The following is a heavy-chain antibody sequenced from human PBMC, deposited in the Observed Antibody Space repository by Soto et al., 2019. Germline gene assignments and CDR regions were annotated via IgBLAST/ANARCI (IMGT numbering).Heavy chain of an antibody. CDR1: VGSISTYY. V-gene: IGHV4-4*07. CDR3: ARGAAAGVDYGMDV. J-gene: IGHJ6*02. Sequence: SETLSLTCIVSVGSISTYYWSWIRQPAGKGLEWIGRIYRSGGTNFNPSLMSRVSMSVDTSKNQFSLKLSSVVAADTAVYYCARGAAAGVDYGMDVWGQGTTVTVSS. CDR2: IYRSGGT. D-gene: IGHD6-13*01.